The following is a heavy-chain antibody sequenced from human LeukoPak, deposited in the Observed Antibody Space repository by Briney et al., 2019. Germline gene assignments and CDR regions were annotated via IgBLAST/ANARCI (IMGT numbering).Heavy chain of an antibody. D-gene: IGHD4-11*01. CDR1: GFAFSSYS. J-gene: IGHJ4*02. CDR2: ISSSGSTI. V-gene: IGHV3-48*04. Sequence: GGSLRLSCAASGFAFSSYSMNWVRQAPGKGLEWVSYISSSGSTIYYADSVKGRFTVSRDNAKNSLYLQMNSLRAEDTAIYYCARVRPTVTALDYWGQGTLVTVSS. CDR3: ARVRPTVTALDY.